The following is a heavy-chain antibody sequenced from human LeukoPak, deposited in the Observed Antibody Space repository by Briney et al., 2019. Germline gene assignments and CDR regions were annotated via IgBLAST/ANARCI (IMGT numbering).Heavy chain of an antibody. Sequence: SETLSLTCTVSGGSISSYYWSWIRQPPGKGLEWIGYIYYSGSTNYNPSLKSRVTISVDTSKNQFSLKLSSVTAADTAVYYCARDRWYSSSSDYYYYYMDVWGKGTTVTVSS. V-gene: IGHV4-59*01. CDR1: GGSISSYY. D-gene: IGHD6-6*01. CDR2: IYYSGST. CDR3: ARDRWYSSSSDYYYYYMDV. J-gene: IGHJ6*03.